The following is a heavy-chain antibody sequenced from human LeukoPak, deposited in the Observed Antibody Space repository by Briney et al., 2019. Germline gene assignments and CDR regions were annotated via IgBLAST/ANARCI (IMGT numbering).Heavy chain of an antibody. CDR1: GGSISSYF. V-gene: IGHV4-59*01. CDR2: IYYSGST. CDR3: AREVVGYLDAFDI. J-gene: IGHJ3*02. D-gene: IGHD5-12*01. Sequence: SETLSLTCTVSGGSISSYFWSWIRQPAGKGLEWIGYIYYSGSTNYNPSLKSRVTISVDTSKNQFSLKLSSVTAADTAVYYCAREVVGYLDAFDIWGQGTMVTVSS.